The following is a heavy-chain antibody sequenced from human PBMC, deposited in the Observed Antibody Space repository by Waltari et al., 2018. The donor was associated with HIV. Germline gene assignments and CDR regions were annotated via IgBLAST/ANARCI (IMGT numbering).Heavy chain of an antibody. D-gene: IGHD3-10*01. CDR1: AYSIGPGLS. CDR3: ARMDYGSGTPPLDIYVMDV. CDR2: VHQSGRA. Sequence: QLLLQESGPGLVKLSETLSLTCPVSAYSIGPGLSWGWIRQPPGEGLEWIATVHQSGRAYYRPSLKSRVTISMDTSRNQFSLKMNSVTAADTAVYYCARMDYGSGTPPLDIYVMDVWGQGTTVTVSS. J-gene: IGHJ6*02. V-gene: IGHV4-38-2*01.